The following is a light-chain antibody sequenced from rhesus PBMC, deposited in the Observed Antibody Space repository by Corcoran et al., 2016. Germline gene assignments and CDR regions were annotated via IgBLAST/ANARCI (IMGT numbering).Light chain of an antibody. CDR1: ENVNNY. CDR3: QHGYGTPWT. Sequence: DIQMTQSPSSLSASVGDRVTITCRASENVNNYLNWYQQKPGKVPKLLIYKASTLQSGVPSRFSGSGSGTDYTFTISSLQPEDGATYYCQHGYGTPWTFGQGTKVEIK. V-gene: IGKV1-74*01. J-gene: IGKJ1*01. CDR2: KAS.